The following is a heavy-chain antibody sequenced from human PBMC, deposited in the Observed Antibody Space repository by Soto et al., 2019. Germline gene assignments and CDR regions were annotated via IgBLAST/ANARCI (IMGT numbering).Heavy chain of an antibody. D-gene: IGHD3-22*01. Sequence: SVKVSCKASGGTFSSYAISWVRQAPGQGLEWMGGIIPIFGTANYAQKFQGRVTITADESTSTAYMELSSLRSEDTAVYYCARDQVSRVHYYDSSSGYYYYGMDVWGQGTTVTVSS. CDR1: GGTFSSYA. CDR2: IIPIFGTA. V-gene: IGHV1-69*13. CDR3: ARDQVSRVHYYDSSSGYYYYGMDV. J-gene: IGHJ6*02.